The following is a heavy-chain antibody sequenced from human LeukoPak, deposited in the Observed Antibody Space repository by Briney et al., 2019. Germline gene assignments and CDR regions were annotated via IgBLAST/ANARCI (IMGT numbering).Heavy chain of an antibody. D-gene: IGHD3-10*01. Sequence: ASVKVSCKASGYTFTSYDINWVRQATGQGLEWMGWMNPNSGNTGYAQKFQGRVTMTRNTSISTAYMELSSLRSEDTAVYYCARGPYYYGSGRAFDWFDPWGQGTLVTVSS. CDR1: GYTFTSYD. CDR3: ARGPYYYGSGRAFDWFDP. J-gene: IGHJ5*02. CDR2: MNPNSGNT. V-gene: IGHV1-8*01.